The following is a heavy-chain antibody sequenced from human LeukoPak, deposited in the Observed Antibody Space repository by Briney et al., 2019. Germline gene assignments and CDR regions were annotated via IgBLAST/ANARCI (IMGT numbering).Heavy chain of an antibody. CDR2: INPNSGGT. Sequence: ASVKVSCKASGYTFIGYYIHWVRQAPGQGLEWMGWINPNSGGTNYAQKFQGRVTMTRDTSISTAYMELSRLRSDDTAVYYCARFYGYNPPGAFDIWGQGTMVTVSS. CDR3: ARFYGYNPPGAFDI. CDR1: GYTFIGYY. V-gene: IGHV1-2*02. J-gene: IGHJ3*02. D-gene: IGHD5-24*01.